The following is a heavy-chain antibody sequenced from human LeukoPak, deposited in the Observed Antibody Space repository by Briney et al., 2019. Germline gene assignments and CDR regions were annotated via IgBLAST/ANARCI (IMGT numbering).Heavy chain of an antibody. CDR2: INWSGGST. CDR3: ARAPITSPFYFDS. J-gene: IGHJ4*02. Sequence: GGSLRLSCEASGFTLSTYWMNWVRQVPGKGLEWVSGINWSGGSTGYADPLRGRFTISRDNAKNSLYLQMDSLRAEDTALYYCARAPITSPFYFDSWGQGTLVTVSS. D-gene: IGHD2-2*01. V-gene: IGHV3-20*04. CDR1: GFTLSTYW.